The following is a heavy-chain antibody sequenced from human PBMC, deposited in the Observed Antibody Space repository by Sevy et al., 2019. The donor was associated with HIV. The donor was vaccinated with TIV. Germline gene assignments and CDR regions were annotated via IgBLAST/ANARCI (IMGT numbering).Heavy chain of an antibody. CDR3: ARDHTVIGSNWYGAFDI. J-gene: IGHJ3*02. Sequence: ASVKVSCKASGYTFTSYYMHWVRQAPGQGLEWMGIINPNDGSTSYAQKFQGRVTMTSDTSTSTVYMELSSLRSEDTAVYYCARDHTVIGSNWYGAFDIWGQGTMVTVSS. D-gene: IGHD6-13*01. CDR1: GYTFTSYY. CDR2: INPNDGST. V-gene: IGHV1-46*01.